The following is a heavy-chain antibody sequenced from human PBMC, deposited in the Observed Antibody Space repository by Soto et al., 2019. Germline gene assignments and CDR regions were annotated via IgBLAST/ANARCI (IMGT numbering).Heavy chain of an antibody. CDR3: ARNGLRYCSSTSCSQYGMDV. D-gene: IGHD2-2*01. Sequence: QVQLVQSGAEVKKPGSSVKVSCKASGGTFSNYAIYWVRQAPGQGLEWMGGIIPIFGTAKSAQKFQGRVTITADESTSTAYMELSSLRSEDTAVYYCARNGLRYCSSTSCSQYGMDVWGQGTTVTVSS. J-gene: IGHJ6*02. CDR1: GGTFSNYA. V-gene: IGHV1-69*01. CDR2: IIPIFGTA.